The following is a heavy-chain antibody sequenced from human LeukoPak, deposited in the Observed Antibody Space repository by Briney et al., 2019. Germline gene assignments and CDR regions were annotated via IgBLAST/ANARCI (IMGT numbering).Heavy chain of an antibody. CDR1: GGSFSGYY. Sequence: SETLSLTCAVYGGSFSGYYGSWIRQPPGKGLEWIGEINHSGSTNYNPSLKSRVTISVDTSKNQFSLKLSSVTAADTAVYYCARRTNDSSGSRVDYWGQGTLVTVSS. D-gene: IGHD3-22*01. CDR3: ARRTNDSSGSRVDY. J-gene: IGHJ4*02. CDR2: INHSGST. V-gene: IGHV4-34*01.